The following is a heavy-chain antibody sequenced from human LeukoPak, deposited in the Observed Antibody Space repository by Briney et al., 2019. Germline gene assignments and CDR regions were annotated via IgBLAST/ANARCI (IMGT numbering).Heavy chain of an antibody. J-gene: IGHJ4*02. CDR1: GFTFSNHA. V-gene: IGHV3-13*01. Sequence: GGSLRLSCATSGFTFSNHAMHWVRQATGKGLEWVSAIGIAGDTFYPGSVKGRFTISRENAKNSLSLQINSLKAEDTAVYYCVRQQTSHGNFDYWGQGTLVTVSS. CDR3: VRQQTSHGNFDY. D-gene: IGHD1-26*01. CDR2: IGIAGDT.